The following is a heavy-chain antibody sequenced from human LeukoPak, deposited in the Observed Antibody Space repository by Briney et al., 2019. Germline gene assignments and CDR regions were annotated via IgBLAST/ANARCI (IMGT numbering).Heavy chain of an antibody. Sequence: ASVKVSCKASGYTFTSYDINWVRQATGQGLEWMGWMNPNSGNTGYAQKFQGRVTMTRNTSISTAYMELGSLRSEDTAVYYCARSYDILTGHWFDPWGQGTLVTVSS. CDR1: GYTFTSYD. J-gene: IGHJ5*02. V-gene: IGHV1-8*02. CDR3: ARSYDILTGHWFDP. CDR2: MNPNSGNT. D-gene: IGHD3-9*01.